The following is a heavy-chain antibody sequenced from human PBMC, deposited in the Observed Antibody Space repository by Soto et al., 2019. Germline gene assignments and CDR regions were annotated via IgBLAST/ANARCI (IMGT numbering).Heavy chain of an antibody. J-gene: IGHJ5*02. D-gene: IGHD3-9*01. V-gene: IGHV4-61*08. CDR3: ARGLRYFDWLS. CDR2: IYYSGST. CDR1: GGSISSGGYS. Sequence: TSETLSLTCAVSGGSISSGGYSWSWIRQPPGKGLEWVGYIYYSGSTSYNPSLKGRVTISVDTSKNQFSLKVNSVTAADAAVYYCARGLRYFDWLSSGQGTLVTVSS.